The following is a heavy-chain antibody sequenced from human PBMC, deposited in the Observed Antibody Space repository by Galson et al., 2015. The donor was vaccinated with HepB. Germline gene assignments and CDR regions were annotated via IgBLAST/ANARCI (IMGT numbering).Heavy chain of an antibody. Sequence: SLRLSCAASGFTFSTHSINWVRQAPGKGLGWVSSISGSGSYKFYGDSVEGRFTVSRDNAKNSLFLQMNSLRAEDTAIYYCARVSLGASSSWYYFDYWGLGTLVTVSS. CDR3: ARVSLGASSSWYYFDY. J-gene: IGHJ4*02. V-gene: IGHV3-21*01. CDR2: ISGSGSYK. CDR1: GFTFSTHS. D-gene: IGHD6-13*01.